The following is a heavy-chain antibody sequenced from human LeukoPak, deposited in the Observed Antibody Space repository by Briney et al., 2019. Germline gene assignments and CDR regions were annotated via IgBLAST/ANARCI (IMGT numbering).Heavy chain of an antibody. J-gene: IGHJ3*01. CDR2: IYYSGST. Sequence: SETLSLTCTVSGGSLSSSSYYWGWIRPPPGKGLEWIGSIYYSGSTYYNPSLKSRVTISVDTSKNQVSLKLSSVTAADTAVYYCAKSTYYYDTFVNAFDLWGQGTVVTVSS. CDR3: AKSTYYYDTFVNAFDL. D-gene: IGHD3-22*01. V-gene: IGHV4-39*07. CDR1: GGSLSSSSYY.